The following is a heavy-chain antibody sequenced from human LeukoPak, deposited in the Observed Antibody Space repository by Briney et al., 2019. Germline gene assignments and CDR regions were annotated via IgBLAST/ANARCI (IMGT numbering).Heavy chain of an antibody. J-gene: IGHJ3*02. CDR2: IISDVSSS. CDR1: GFTFSSYW. CDR3: ARGDYGEKGGAFDI. D-gene: IGHD4-17*01. Sequence: VGSLRLSCAVSGFTFSSYWMYWVRQAPGKGLLWVSGIISDVSSSSSADSVEGRFTISSDNAKNTLYLQMNSLRAEDTAVYYCARGDYGEKGGAFDIWGQGTMVTVSS. V-gene: IGHV3-74*01.